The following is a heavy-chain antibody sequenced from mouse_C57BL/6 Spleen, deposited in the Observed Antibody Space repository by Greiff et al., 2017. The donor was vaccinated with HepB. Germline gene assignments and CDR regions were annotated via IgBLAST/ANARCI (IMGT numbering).Heavy chain of an antibody. CDR1: GYAFSSSW. D-gene: IGHD2-1*01. V-gene: IGHV1-82*01. Sequence: QVQLKESGPELVKPGASVKISCKASGYAFSSSWMNWVKQRPGKGLEWIGRIYPGDGDTNYNGKFKGKATLTADKSSSTAYMQLSSLTSEDSAVYFCARSGGNYDYWGQGTTLTVSS. J-gene: IGHJ2*01. CDR2: IYPGDGDT. CDR3: ARSGGNYDY.